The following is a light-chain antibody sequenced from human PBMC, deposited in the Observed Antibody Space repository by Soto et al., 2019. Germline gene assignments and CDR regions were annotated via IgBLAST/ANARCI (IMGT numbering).Light chain of an antibody. CDR2: EDS. V-gene: IGLV6-57*02. J-gene: IGLJ2*01. CDR3: QSYDSSNGRPHVV. CDR1: SGSIANNY. Sequence: NFMLTQPHSLSESPGKTVTISCTGSSGSIANNYVQWYQQRPGSAPTTVIYEDSERPSGVPDRFSGSIDNSSNSASLTISGLKTEDEADYYCQSYDSSNGRPHVVFGGGTKLTVL.